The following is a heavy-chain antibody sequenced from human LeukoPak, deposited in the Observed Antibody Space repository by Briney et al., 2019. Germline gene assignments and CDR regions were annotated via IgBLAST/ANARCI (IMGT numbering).Heavy chain of an antibody. Sequence: PSETLSLTCAVYGGSFSGYYWSWIRQPPGKGLEWMGEINHSGSTNYNPSLKSRLTISVDTSKNQFSLKLSSVTAADTAVYYCARSRRYQLPLGFDPWGEGTLVTVSS. CDR3: ARSRRYQLPLGFDP. D-gene: IGHD2-2*01. V-gene: IGHV4-34*01. CDR2: INHSGST. CDR1: GGSFSGYY. J-gene: IGHJ5*02.